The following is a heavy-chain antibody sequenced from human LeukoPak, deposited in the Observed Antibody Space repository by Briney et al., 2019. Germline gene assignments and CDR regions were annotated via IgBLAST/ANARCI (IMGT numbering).Heavy chain of an antibody. D-gene: IGHD3-3*01. Sequence: SETLSLTCTVSGGSISSYYWSWIRQPAGKGLEWIGRIYTSGSTNYNPFLKSRVTMSVDTSKNQFSLKLSSVTAADTAVYYCARDRGEYYDFWSGYPHDAFDIWGQGTMVTVSS. CDR3: ARDRGEYYDFWSGYPHDAFDI. V-gene: IGHV4-4*07. J-gene: IGHJ3*02. CDR2: IYTSGST. CDR1: GGSISSYY.